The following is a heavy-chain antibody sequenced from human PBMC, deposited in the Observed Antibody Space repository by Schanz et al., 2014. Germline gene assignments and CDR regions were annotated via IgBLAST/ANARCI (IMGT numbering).Heavy chain of an antibody. CDR2: ISSDNNYA. CDR1: GFTFSDYY. CDR3: ARDGAGRAPDAFDI. V-gene: IGHV3-11*06. J-gene: IGHJ3*02. D-gene: IGHD1-26*01. Sequence: QVHLVESGGGLVKPGGSLRLSCAASGFTFSDYYMSWIRQAPGKGLEWVLYISSDNNYAYYADSMRGRFTISRDNAKNSPYLAMNRLSAEKTAVYSCARDGAGRAPDAFDIWGQGTMVTVSS.